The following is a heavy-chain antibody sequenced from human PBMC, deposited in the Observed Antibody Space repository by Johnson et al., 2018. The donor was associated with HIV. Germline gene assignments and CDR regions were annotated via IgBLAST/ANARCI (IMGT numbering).Heavy chain of an antibody. CDR1: GFTVSSNY. J-gene: IGHJ3*02. V-gene: IGHV3-66*01. D-gene: IGHD5-24*01. CDR3: ARACRDGYTCDAFDM. CDR2: IFSGGTT. Sequence: VQLVESGGGLVQPGGSLRLSCAASGFTVSSNYMSWVRQAPGKGLDWVSVIFSGGTTYYADSVNGRFTISRDNSKNTLYLQMNSLRAEDTALYYCARACRDGYTCDAFDMWGRGTMVTVSS.